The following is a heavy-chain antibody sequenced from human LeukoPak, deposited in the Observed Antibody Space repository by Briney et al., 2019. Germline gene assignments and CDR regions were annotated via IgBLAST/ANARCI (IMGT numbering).Heavy chain of an antibody. J-gene: IGHJ4*02. CDR3: ASYYYDSSGYRYGGNDY. CDR1: GGSFRGYY. Sequence: PSETLSLTCAVYGGSFRGYYWSWIRQPPGKGLEWIGEINHSGSTNYNPSLKSRVTISVDTSKNQFSLKLSSVTAADTAVYYCASYYYDSSGYRYGGNDYWGQGTLVTVSS. CDR2: INHSGST. D-gene: IGHD3-22*01. V-gene: IGHV4-34*01.